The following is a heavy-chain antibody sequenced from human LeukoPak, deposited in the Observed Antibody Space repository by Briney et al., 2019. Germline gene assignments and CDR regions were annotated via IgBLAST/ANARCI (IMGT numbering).Heavy chain of an antibody. D-gene: IGHD4/OR15-4a*01. CDR1: GYTFIGYS. CDR2: ITPYNGNT. CDR3: AREYGGNPGLFGY. V-gene: IGHV1-18*01. J-gene: IGHJ4*02. Sequence: ASVKVSCKASGYTFIGYSISWVRQAPGHSLEWMGWITPYNGNTNYVQNFQGRVTMTTDTSTSTAYMELRSLRSDDTAVYYCAREYGGNPGLFGYWGQGTLVTVSS.